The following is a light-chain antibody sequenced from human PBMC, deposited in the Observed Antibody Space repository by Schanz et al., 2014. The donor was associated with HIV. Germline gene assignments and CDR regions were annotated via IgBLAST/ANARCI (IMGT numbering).Light chain of an antibody. Sequence: QSVLTQPPSASETPGQGVTISCSGSNSNIGSYYVNWYQQFPGTAPRLLVYGQNERPSGVPDRFTGSQSGTSASLAISGLQFDDETLYYCAAWDNTLNGPLFGGGTKLTVL. CDR3: AAWDNTLNGPL. V-gene: IGLV1-44*01. J-gene: IGLJ2*01. CDR2: GQN. CDR1: NSNIGSYY.